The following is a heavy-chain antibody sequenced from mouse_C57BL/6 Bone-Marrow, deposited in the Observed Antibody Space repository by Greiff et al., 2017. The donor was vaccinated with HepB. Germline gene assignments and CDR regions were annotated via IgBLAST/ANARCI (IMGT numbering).Heavy chain of an antibody. D-gene: IGHD1-1*02. CDR1: GFTFSDFY. CDR3: ARDARWGMDY. CDR2: SRNKANDYTT. Sequence: EVMLVESGGGLVQSGRSLRLSCATSGFTFSDFYMEWVRQAPGKGLEWIAASRNKANDYTTEYSASVKGRFIVSRDTSQSILYLQMNALRAEDTAIYYCARDARWGMDYWGQGTSVTVSS. J-gene: IGHJ4*01. V-gene: IGHV7-1*01.